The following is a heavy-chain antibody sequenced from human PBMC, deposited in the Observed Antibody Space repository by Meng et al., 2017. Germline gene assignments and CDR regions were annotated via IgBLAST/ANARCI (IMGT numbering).Heavy chain of an antibody. CDR2: IIPSSGDA. CDR3: ARDGGNYDFDY. D-gene: IGHD1-7*01. J-gene: IGHJ4*02. Sequence: VKWGQFGAEVKKPGASVKLSCRASGYTFIDAYVHWVRQAPGQGLEWMGRIIPSSGDANSAQKFLGRVTLTWDTSISTAYMELSSLRSDDTAIYYCARDGGNYDFDYWGQGTLVTVSS. V-gene: IGHV1-2*06. CDR1: GYTFIDAY.